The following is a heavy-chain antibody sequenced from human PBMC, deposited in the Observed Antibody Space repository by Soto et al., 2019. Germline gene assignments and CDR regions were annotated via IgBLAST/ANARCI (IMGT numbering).Heavy chain of an antibody. J-gene: IGHJ6*01. Sequence: QVQLVQSGAEVKKPGSSVKVSCKASGGTFSSYAISWVRQAPGQGLEWMGGIIPIYDTTNYAQKFQGRVTITADESTSTAYMELSSLRSEDTAVYYCARSQGSSTSLEIYYYYYSGMDVWGQGTTVTVSS. CDR1: GGTFSSYA. D-gene: IGHD2-2*01. CDR2: IIPIYDTT. CDR3: ARSQGSSTSLEIYYYYYSGMDV. V-gene: IGHV1-69*01.